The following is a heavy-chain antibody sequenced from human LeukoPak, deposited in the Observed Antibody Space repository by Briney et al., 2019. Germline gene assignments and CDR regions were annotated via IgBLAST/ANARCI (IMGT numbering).Heavy chain of an antibody. V-gene: IGHV1-2*02. CDR2: INPNSGGT. CDR1: GYTFTGYY. Sequence: GASVKVSCKASGYTFTGYYMHWVRQAPGQGLEWMGWINPNSGGTNYAQKFQGRVTMTRDTSISTAYMELSRLRSDDTAVYYCARVIKVEYCSSTSCYYDFDYWGQGTLVTVSS. J-gene: IGHJ4*02. CDR3: ARVIKVEYCSSTSCYYDFDY. D-gene: IGHD2-2*01.